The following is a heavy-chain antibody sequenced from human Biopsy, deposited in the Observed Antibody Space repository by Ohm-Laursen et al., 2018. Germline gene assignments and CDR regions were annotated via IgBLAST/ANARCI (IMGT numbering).Heavy chain of an antibody. Sequence: SLRLSCTAPGFPFDDHVMHWVRQAPGKGLEWVSGISWDGGSEGYADSVKGRFTISRDNAKNSLFLQMNSLTTEDTALYYCVRGYSSSWSGYLDHWGQGTLVTVSS. CDR2: ISWDGGSE. CDR3: VRGYSSSWSGYLDH. D-gene: IGHD3-3*01. J-gene: IGHJ4*02. V-gene: IGHV3-9*01. CDR1: GFPFDDHV.